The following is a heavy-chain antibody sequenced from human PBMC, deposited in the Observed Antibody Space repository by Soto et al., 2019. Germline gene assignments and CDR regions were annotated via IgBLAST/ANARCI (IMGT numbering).Heavy chain of an antibody. J-gene: IGHJ5*02. Sequence: KTSETLSLTCTVSGGSISSYYWSWIRQPPGKGLEWIGYIYYSGSTNYNPSLKSRVTISVDTSKNQFSLKLSSVTAADTAVYYCARDPSSGWFDWFDPWGQGTLVTVSS. CDR3: ARDPSSGWFDWFDP. V-gene: IGHV4-59*01. CDR1: GGSISSYY. D-gene: IGHD6-19*01. CDR2: IYYSGST.